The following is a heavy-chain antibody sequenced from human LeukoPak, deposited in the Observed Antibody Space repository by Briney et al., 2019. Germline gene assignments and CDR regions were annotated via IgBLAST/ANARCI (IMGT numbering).Heavy chain of an antibody. J-gene: IGHJ4*02. V-gene: IGHV3-30*18. CDR3: AKDGGYDILTGYYRPYYFDY. D-gene: IGHD3-9*01. Sequence: PGTSLRLSCAASGFTFNSYGMNWVRQAPGKGLEWVTLISYDGDEKYYVDSVKGRFTISRDNSKNTLYLQMNSLRAEDTAVYYCAKDGGYDILTGYYRPYYFDYWGQGTLVTVSS. CDR2: ISYDGDEK. CDR1: GFTFNSYG.